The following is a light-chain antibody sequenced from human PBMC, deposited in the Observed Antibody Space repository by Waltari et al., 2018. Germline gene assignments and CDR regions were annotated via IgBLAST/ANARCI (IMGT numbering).Light chain of an antibody. J-gene: IGLJ2*01. CDR1: SRDVGSYNF. CDR3: CSYAGSSTFL. CDR2: EVT. V-gene: IGLV2-23*02. Sequence: QSALTQPASVSGSPGQSITISCTGTSRDVGSYNFVPWYQQNPGKAPQSMIDEVTKRPQGVFNRFAGSKSGNTASLTISGLQADDEADYYCCSYAGSSTFLFGGGTKLTVL.